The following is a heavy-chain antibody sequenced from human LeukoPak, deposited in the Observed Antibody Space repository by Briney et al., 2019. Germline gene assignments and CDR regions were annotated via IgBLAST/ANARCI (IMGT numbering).Heavy chain of an antibody. D-gene: IGHD1-26*01. J-gene: IGHJ4*02. CDR1: GFPFSSFP. V-gene: IGHV3-23*01. CDR3: AKDRGRWLHPDIDS. CDR2: ITTDGDT. Sequence: PGGSLRLSCAASGFPFSSFPMSWVRHFPGKGLEWVSSITTDGDTYYEDSVKGRFTISRDNSKNTLYLQMNSLRAEDTAVYYCAKDRGRWLHPDIDSWGQGTLVTVSS.